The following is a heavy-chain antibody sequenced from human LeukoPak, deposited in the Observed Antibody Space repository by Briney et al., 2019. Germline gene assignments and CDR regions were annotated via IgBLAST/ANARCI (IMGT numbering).Heavy chain of an antibody. CDR1: GYTFTSYY. Sequence: GASVTVSCKASGYTFTSYYMHWVRQAPGQGLEWMGIINPSGGSTSYAQKFQGRVTMTRDTSTSTVYMELSSLRSEDTAVYYCAGIVATNDAFDIWGQGTMVTVSS. CDR3: AGIVATNDAFDI. V-gene: IGHV1-46*03. D-gene: IGHD5-12*01. CDR2: INPSGGST. J-gene: IGHJ3*02.